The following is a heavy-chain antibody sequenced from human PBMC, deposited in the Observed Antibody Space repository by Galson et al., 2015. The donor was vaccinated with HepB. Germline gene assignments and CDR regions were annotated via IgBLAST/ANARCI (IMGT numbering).Heavy chain of an antibody. Sequence: CAISGDSVSSNSAAWNWIRQSPSRGLEWLGRTYYRSKWYNGYAVSVKSRITINPDTSKNQFSLQLNSVTPEDTAVYYCARAGDRVLGNWDYWGQGTLVTVSS. CDR3: ARAGDRVLGNWDY. V-gene: IGHV6-1*01. J-gene: IGHJ4*02. D-gene: IGHD3-16*01. CDR1: GDSVSSNSAA. CDR2: TYYRSKWYN.